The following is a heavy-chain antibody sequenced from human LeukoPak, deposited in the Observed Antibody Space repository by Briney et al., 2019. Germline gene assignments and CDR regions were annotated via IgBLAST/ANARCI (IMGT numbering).Heavy chain of an antibody. CDR2: IIPIFGTA. V-gene: IGHV1-69*13. J-gene: IGHJ4*02. Sequence: GASVKVSCKASGGTFSSYAISWVRQAPGQGLEWMGGIIPIFGTANYAQKFQGRVTITADESTSTAYMELSSLRSEDTAVYYCASSSSWDPDHGYYFDYWGQGTLVTVSS. D-gene: IGHD6-13*01. CDR3: ASSSSWDPDHGYYFDY. CDR1: GGTFSSYA.